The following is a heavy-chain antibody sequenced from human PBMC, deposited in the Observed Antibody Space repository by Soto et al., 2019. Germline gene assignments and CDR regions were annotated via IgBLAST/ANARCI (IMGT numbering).Heavy chain of an antibody. V-gene: IGHV4-39*01. CDR1: GGSISSSSHY. Sequence: SETLSLTCTVSGGSISSSSHYWGWIRQPPGKGLEWIGSIYYSGSTYNNPSLKSRVTISVDTSKNQFSLKLNSVTAADTALYYCARRGYCSGGSCYSEPFDIWGQGTMVTVSS. CDR3: ARRGYCSGGSCYSEPFDI. CDR2: IYYSGST. J-gene: IGHJ3*02. D-gene: IGHD2-15*01.